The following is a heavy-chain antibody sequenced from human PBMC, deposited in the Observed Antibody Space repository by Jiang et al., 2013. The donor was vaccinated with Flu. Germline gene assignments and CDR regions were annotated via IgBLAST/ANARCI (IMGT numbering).Heavy chain of an antibody. J-gene: IGHJ4*02. V-gene: IGHV3-15*07. Sequence: GLVKPGESLKLSCATSGITFTHAWMNWVRQAPGKGLEWVARIKSKTAGGTTDYAAPVKGRFTISRDDSKNTLYLQMDNLKTEDTAIYYCTTGLGYWGQGTLVTVSS. CDR1: GITFTHAW. CDR2: IKSKTAGGTT. CDR3: TTGLGY.